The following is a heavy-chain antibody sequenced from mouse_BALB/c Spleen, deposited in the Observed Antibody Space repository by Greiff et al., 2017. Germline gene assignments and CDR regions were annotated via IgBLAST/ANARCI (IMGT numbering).Heavy chain of an antibody. CDR3: TRWDPYDGFPYAMDY. D-gene: IGHD2-12*01. CDR1: GYTFTDYE. V-gene: IGHV1-15*01. Sequence: VQLQQSGAELVRPGASVTLSCKASGYTFTDYEMHWVKQTPVHGLEWIGAIDPETGGTAYNQKFKGKATLTADKSSSTAYMELRSLTSEDSAVYYCTRWDPYDGFPYAMDYWGQGTSVTVSS. CDR2: IDPETGGT. J-gene: IGHJ4*01.